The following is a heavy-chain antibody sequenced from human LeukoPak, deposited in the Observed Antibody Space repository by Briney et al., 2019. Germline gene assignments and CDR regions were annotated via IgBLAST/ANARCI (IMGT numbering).Heavy chain of an antibody. D-gene: IGHD6-19*01. V-gene: IGHV3-66*01. CDR1: GFTVSSNY. CDR3: ARGDPDSSGWYRHYYYYGMDV. J-gene: IGHJ6*02. CDR2: IYSGGST. Sequence: GGSLRLSCAASGFTVSSNYMSWVRQAPGKGLEWVSVIYSGGSTYYADSVKGRFTISRDNSKNTLYLQMNSLRAEDTAVYYCARGDPDSSGWYRHYYYYGMDVWGQGTTVTVSS.